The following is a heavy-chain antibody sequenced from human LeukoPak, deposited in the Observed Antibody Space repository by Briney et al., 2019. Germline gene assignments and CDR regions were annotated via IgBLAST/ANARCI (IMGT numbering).Heavy chain of an antibody. CDR3: ARRVAVAGSEYFQH. D-gene: IGHD6-19*01. CDR1: GSSFTSYW. V-gene: IGHV5-51*01. CDR2: IYPGDSDT. Sequence: GESLQISCQGSGSSFTSYWIGWVRQLPGKGLEWMGIIYPGDSDTRYSPSFQGQVTISADKSISTAYLQWSSLKASDTAMYYCARRVAVAGSEYFQHWGQGTLVTVSS. J-gene: IGHJ1*01.